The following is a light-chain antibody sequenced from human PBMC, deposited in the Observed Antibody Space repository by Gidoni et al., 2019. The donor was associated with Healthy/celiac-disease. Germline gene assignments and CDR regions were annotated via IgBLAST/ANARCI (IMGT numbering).Light chain of an antibody. V-gene: IGLV2-14*03. CDR1: SSDVGGYNY. CDR3: SSYTSSSTRV. CDR2: DVS. J-gene: IGLJ1*01. Sequence: QSALTQPASGSGSPGQSITIPCTGTSSDVGGYNYVPWYQQHPGKAPKLMIYDVSNRPSGVSNRFSGSKSGNTASLTISGLQAEDEADYYCSSYTSSSTRVFGTGTKVTVL.